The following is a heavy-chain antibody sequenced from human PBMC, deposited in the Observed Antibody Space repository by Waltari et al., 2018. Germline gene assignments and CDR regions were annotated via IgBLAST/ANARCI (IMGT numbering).Heavy chain of an antibody. D-gene: IGHD3-3*01. CDR1: GFTFSSYG. CDR3: ARPHSYYNFWSAYNY. CDR2: ISDDGTNK. V-gene: IGHV3-30*03. J-gene: IGHJ4*02. Sequence: QVQLVESGGGVVQPGRSLRLSCAASGFTFSSYGIHWVRQVPGKGLEWVAVISDDGTNKYYADSVKGRFTIYRDNSKNTLYLQMNSLRPEDTAVYYCARPHSYYNFWSAYNYWGQGTLVTVSS.